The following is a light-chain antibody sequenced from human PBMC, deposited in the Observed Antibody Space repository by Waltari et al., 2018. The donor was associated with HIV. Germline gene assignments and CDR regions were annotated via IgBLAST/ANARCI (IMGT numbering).Light chain of an antibody. V-gene: IGKV1-39*01. CDR1: QSISSY. Sequence: DIKMTQSPSPLSASVGDRVTITCRASQSISSYLNWYQQKPGKAPKLLIYAASSLQSGVPSRFSGSGSGTDFTLTISSLPPEDFATYYCQQTYSSPWTFGQGTKVEIK. CDR3: QQTYSSPWT. J-gene: IGKJ1*01. CDR2: AAS.